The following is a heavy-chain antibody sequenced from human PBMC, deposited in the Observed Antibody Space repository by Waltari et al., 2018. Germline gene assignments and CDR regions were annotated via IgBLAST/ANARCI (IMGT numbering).Heavy chain of an antibody. J-gene: IGHJ4*02. CDR1: GGSISSSS. Sequence: QLQLQESGPGLVKPPETLSLTCAVSGGSISSSSWSWIRQPPGKGLEWIGYIYGSGSSTNYNPSLKSRVTLSVDTSKNQFSLKLSSVTAADTAVYYCARYSGPFDYGGQGILVTVSS. D-gene: IGHD4-4*01. CDR2: IYGSGSST. CDR3: ARYSGPFDY. V-gene: IGHV4-59*12.